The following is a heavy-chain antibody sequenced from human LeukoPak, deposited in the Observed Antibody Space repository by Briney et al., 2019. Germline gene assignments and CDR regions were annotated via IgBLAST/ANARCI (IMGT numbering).Heavy chain of an antibody. CDR2: IYYSGST. CDR3: ARGYCSGGSCLYSWVKYYYYYYMDV. Sequence: SETLPLTCTVSGGSISSYYWSWIRQPPGKGLEWIGYIYYSGSTNYNPSLKSRVTISVDTSKNQFSLKLSSVTAADTAVYYCARGYCSGGSCLYSWVKYYYYYYMDVWGKGTTVTVSS. J-gene: IGHJ6*03. V-gene: IGHV4-59*01. D-gene: IGHD2-15*01. CDR1: GGSISSYY.